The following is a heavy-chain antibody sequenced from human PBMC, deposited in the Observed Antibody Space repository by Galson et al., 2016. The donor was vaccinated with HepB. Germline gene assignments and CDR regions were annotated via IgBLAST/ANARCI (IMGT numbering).Heavy chain of an antibody. CDR2: INPDGSWP. D-gene: IGHD2-21*01. CDR3: KGYSAGDH. CDR1: GFTFSRYW. V-gene: IGHV3-74*01. J-gene: IGHJ4*02. Sequence: SLRLSFSASGFTFSRYWIHWVRQAPGPWLNAVSRINPDGSWPTYADSVKCRFTISPDHAKNTLYLQMNILRVEDTAVYYCKGYSAGDHWGQGTLVNVSS.